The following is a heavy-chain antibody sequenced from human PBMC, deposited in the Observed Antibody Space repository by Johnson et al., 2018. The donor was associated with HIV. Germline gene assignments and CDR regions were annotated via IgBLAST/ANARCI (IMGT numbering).Heavy chain of an antibody. CDR2: ISYDAYNK. Sequence: QVQLVESGGGVVQPGKSLRLSCAASGFTFSSYGMHWVRQTPGKGLEWVAFISYDAYNKYYADSVKGRFTISRDNSKNTLYLQMNSLRAEDTAVYYCAKCIWGSSLIDAFDIWGQGTMVTVSS. CDR3: AKCIWGSSLIDAFDI. J-gene: IGHJ3*02. CDR1: GFTFSSYG. D-gene: IGHD3-16*01. V-gene: IGHV3-30*18.